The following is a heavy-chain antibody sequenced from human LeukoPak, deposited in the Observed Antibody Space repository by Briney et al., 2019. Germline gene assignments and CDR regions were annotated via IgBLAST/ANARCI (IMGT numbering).Heavy chain of an antibody. V-gene: IGHV4-39*07. Sequence: PSETLSLTCTVSNASISSNTYYRAWIRQPPGTGLEYIGSINYRGSTYYNPSLKSRVTLSVDTSKNQFSLKLNSVTAADTAVYYCAREYYYDSSGYYPFDYWGQGTLVTVSS. J-gene: IGHJ4*02. CDR1: NASISSNTYY. CDR2: INYRGST. CDR3: AREYYYDSSGYYPFDY. D-gene: IGHD3-22*01.